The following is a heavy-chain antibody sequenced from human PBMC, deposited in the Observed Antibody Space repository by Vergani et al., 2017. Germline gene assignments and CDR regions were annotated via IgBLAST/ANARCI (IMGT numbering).Heavy chain of an antibody. J-gene: IGHJ3*02. CDR3: AKDRGVTVPGVGAFDI. CDR2: ISATGGNR. Sequence: EGQLVESGGGLVRPGGSLRLSCAASGLTFRNHVMYWVRQAPGKGLEWVSSISATGGNRYYADSVKGRFTISRDSSKNTVYLQMNSLRGEDTALYYCAKDRGVTVPGVGAFDIWGRGTMVTVSS. D-gene: IGHD6-19*01. V-gene: IGHV3-23*04. CDR1: GLTFRNHV.